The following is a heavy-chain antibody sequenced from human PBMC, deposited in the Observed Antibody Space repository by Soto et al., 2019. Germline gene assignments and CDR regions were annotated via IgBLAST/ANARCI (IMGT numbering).Heavy chain of an antibody. CDR2: ITDTGGDA. CDR3: AREISGYYYDSSGYYYPEYYFDY. J-gene: IGHJ4*02. CDR1: GLTFGSRA. V-gene: IGHV3-23*01. D-gene: IGHD3-22*01. Sequence: SGGSLRLSCVASGLTFGSRAMSWVRQAPGEGLQWVSTITDTGGDAKYADSVKGRFTISRDNAKNTLYLQMNSLRAEDTAVYYCAREISGYYYDSSGYYYPEYYFDYWGQGTLVTVSS.